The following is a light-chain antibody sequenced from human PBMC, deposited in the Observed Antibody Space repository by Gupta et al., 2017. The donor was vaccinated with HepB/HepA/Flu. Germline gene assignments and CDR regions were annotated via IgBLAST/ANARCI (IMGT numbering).Light chain of an antibody. J-gene: IGKJ1*01. V-gene: IGKV3-20*01. CDR3: QQYGSSPLT. CDR2: GAS. Sequence: EIVLPQSPGPLSLSPGERATLSCRASQSVSSTYLAWDQQKPGQAPRLLIYGASSRATGIQDRLSGSGSGTDFTLTISRLEPEDFAVYYCQQYGSSPLTFGQGTKVEIK. CDR1: QSVSSTY.